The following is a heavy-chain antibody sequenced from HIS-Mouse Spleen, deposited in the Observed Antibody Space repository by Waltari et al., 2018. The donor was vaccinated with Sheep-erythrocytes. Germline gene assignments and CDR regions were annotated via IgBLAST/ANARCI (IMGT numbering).Heavy chain of an antibody. Sequence: ADSVKGRFTISRDNSKNTLYLQMNSLRAEDTAVYYCARGLYRGYFDYWGQGTLVTVSS. V-gene: IGHV3-30*01. CDR3: ARGLYRGYFDY. J-gene: IGHJ4*02. D-gene: IGHD4-4*01.